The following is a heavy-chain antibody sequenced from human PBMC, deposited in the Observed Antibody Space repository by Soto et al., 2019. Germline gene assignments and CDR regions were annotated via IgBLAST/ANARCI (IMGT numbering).Heavy chain of an antibody. CDR2: INHSGST. V-gene: IGHV4-34*01. Sequence: SETLSLSCAVYGGSFSGYYWSWIRQPPGKGLEWIGEINHSGSTNYSPSLKSRVTISVDTSKNQFSLKLSSVTAADTAVYYCARVRRSAWLLNYYYYYYMDVWGKGTTVT. J-gene: IGHJ6*03. CDR3: ARVRRSAWLLNYYYYYYMDV. D-gene: IGHD3-22*01. CDR1: GGSFSGYY.